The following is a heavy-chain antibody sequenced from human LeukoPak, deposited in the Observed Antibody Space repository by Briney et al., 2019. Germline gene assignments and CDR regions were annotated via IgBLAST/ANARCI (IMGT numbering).Heavy chain of an antibody. CDR3: ARPSVNGITIFGVVSDAFDI. CDR1: GGSISSSSYY. CDR2: IYYSGST. Sequence: SETLSLTCTVSGGSISSSSYYWGWIRQPPGKGLEWIGSIYYSGSTYYNPSLKSRVTISVDTSKNRFSLKLSSVTAADTAVYYCARPSVNGITIFGVVSDAFDIWGQGTMVTVSS. D-gene: IGHD3-3*01. V-gene: IGHV4-39*01. J-gene: IGHJ3*02.